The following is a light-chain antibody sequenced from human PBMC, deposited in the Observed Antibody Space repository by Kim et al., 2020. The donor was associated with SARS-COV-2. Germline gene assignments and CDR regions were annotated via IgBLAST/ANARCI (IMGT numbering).Light chain of an antibody. V-gene: IGLV3-19*01. Sequence: GQTVRVNCQGDGSRSHSTCGYQEKPGQAPVLNIYGKNNRPLGSPDRFSCSSSGNTASLTITGAQAEDEAYYYCNSRDSSGNHWVFGGGTQLTV. J-gene: IGLJ3*02. CDR2: GKN. CDR3: NSRDSSGNHWV. CDR1: GSRSHS.